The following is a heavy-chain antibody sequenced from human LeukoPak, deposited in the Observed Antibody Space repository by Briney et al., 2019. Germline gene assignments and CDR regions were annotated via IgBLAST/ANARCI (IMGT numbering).Heavy chain of an antibody. V-gene: IGHV4-59*01. D-gene: IGHD2-2*01. CDR3: ARLGYCSSARCSNWFDP. Sequence: PSETLSLTCTVSGGSMSGYYGSWIRQPPGKGLEWIGYMYYSGGTNYNPSLESRVTISVDTSKNQFSLKLTSVTAADAAVYYCARLGYCSSARCSNWFDPWGQGTLVTVSS. J-gene: IGHJ5*02. CDR2: MYYSGGT. CDR1: GGSMSGYY.